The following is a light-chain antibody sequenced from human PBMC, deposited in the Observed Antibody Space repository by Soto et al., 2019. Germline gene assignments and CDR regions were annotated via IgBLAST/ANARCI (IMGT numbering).Light chain of an antibody. J-gene: IGKJ1*01. CDR1: QGISSY. CDR3: QQYNSYSWT. V-gene: IGKV1-9*01. CDR2: AAS. Sequence: IQLTQSPSSLSASVGDRVTITCRASQGISSYLAWYQKKPGKAPKILIYAASTLQSGVPSRFSGSGSGTEFTLTISRLQPDDFATYYCQQYNSYSWTFGQGTKVDIK.